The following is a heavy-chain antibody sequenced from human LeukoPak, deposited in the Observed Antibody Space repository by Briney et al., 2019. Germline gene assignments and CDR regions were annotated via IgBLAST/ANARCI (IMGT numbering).Heavy chain of an antibody. Sequence: ASVKASCKVSGYTLTELSLHWVRQAPGKGLEWMGGFDPEDGETIYAQKFQGRVTMTEDTSTDTAYMELSSLRSEDTAVYYCATGGSGYPYYFDYWGQGTLVTVSS. D-gene: IGHD3-22*01. J-gene: IGHJ4*02. CDR3: ATGGSGYPYYFDY. V-gene: IGHV1-24*01. CDR2: FDPEDGET. CDR1: GYTLTELS.